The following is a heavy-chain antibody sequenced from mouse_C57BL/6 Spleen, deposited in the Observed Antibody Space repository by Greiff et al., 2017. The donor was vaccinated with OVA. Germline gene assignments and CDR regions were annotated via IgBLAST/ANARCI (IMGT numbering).Heavy chain of an antibody. J-gene: IGHJ4*01. Sequence: EVQLVESGPGLVKPSQSLSLTCSVTGYSITSGYYWNWIRQFPGNKLEWMGYISYDGSNNYNPSLKNRISITRDTSKNQFFLKLNSVTTEDTATYYCARDNLGRYAMDYWGQGTSVTVSS. CDR2: ISYDGSN. V-gene: IGHV3-6*01. D-gene: IGHD4-1*01. CDR3: ARDNLGRYAMDY. CDR1: GYSITSGYY.